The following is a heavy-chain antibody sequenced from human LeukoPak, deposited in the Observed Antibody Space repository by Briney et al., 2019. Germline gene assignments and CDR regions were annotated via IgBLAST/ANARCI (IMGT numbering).Heavy chain of an antibody. CDR2: VYHNGET. Sequence: SETLSLTCTVSGYSITTNYYWAWIRQSPGTGLEWIGSVYHNGETYYNPSLKSRVIVSVDTSKNQFSLRLTSVTAADTAVYYCVTPRSWELSDMAVWGKGTTVIVSS. J-gene: IGHJ6*03. V-gene: IGHV4-38-2*02. CDR3: VTPRSWELSDMAV. CDR1: GYSITTNYY. D-gene: IGHD1-26*01.